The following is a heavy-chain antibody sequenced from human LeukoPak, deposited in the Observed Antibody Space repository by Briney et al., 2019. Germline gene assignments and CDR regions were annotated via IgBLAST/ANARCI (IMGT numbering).Heavy chain of an antibody. D-gene: IGHD6-13*01. Sequence: PSETLSLTCTVSGGSISSYYWSWIRQPAVKGLEWIGRIYTSGSTNYNPSLKSRVTMSVDTSKNQFSLKLSSVTAADTAVYYCARAGYSRVSAFDYYYYGMDVWGQGTTVTVSS. CDR1: GGSISSYY. J-gene: IGHJ6*02. CDR2: IYTSGST. V-gene: IGHV4-4*07. CDR3: ARAGYSRVSAFDYYYYGMDV.